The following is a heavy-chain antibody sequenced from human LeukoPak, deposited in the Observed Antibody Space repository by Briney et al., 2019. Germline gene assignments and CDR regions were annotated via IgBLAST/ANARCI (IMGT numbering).Heavy chain of an antibody. CDR2: ISGSGGST. CDR1: GFTFSSYA. D-gene: IGHD3-22*01. Sequence: GGSLRLSCAASGFTFSSYAMSWVRQAPGKGLEWVAAISGSGGSTYYADSVKGLFTISRDNTKDTLYLQMNSLRAEDTAVYYCAKDRVPITMIVVVTYFDYWGQGTLVTVSS. CDR3: AKDRVPITMIVVVTYFDY. V-gene: IGHV3-23*01. J-gene: IGHJ4*02.